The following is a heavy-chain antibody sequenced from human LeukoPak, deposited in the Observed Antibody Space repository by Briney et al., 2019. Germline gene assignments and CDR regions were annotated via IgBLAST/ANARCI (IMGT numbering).Heavy chain of an antibody. Sequence: ASVTVSFKSSGYTFTNYYMHWVRQAPGQGLEWMGIINPSGGSTSYAQKFQGRVTMTRDTSTSTVYMELSSLRSEDTAVYYCARDRYSYRAYDYWGQGTLVTVSS. D-gene: IGHD5-18*01. CDR2: INPSGGST. CDR1: GYTFTNYY. V-gene: IGHV1-46*01. J-gene: IGHJ4*02. CDR3: ARDRYSYRAYDY.